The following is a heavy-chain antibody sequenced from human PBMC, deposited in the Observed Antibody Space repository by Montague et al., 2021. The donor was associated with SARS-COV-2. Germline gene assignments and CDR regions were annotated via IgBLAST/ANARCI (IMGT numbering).Heavy chain of an antibody. CDR2: IYTSGST. CDR1: GGSISSGCYY. D-gene: IGHD3-3*01. CDR3: ARILGTYYDFWSGEKAIDAFDI. V-gene: IGHV4-61*02. J-gene: IGHJ3*02. Sequence: TLSLTCTVSGGSISSGCYYWSWIRQPAGKGLEWIGRIYTSGSTNYNPSLKSRVTISVDTSKNQFSLKLSSVTAADTAVYYCARILGTYYDFWSGEKAIDAFDIWGQGTMVTVSS.